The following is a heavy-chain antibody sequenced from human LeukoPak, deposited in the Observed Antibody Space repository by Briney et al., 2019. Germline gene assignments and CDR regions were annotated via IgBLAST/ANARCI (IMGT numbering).Heavy chain of an antibody. Sequence: AGSLCLSSSASGFSLFAMHWVRQAPGQGLEWVSSISGSGGATYHADADSVKGRFTISRDNSKNALYLEINNLRAEDTAVYYCAKDGYNYDRSGHFDYWGQGTLVTVSS. D-gene: IGHD3-22*01. V-gene: IGHV3-23*01. CDR1: GFSLFA. CDR3: AKDGYNYDRSGHFDY. CDR2: ISGSGGAT. J-gene: IGHJ4*02.